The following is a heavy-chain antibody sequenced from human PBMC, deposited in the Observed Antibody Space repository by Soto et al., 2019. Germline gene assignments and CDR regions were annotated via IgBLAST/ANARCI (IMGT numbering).Heavy chain of an antibody. J-gene: IGHJ6*01. D-gene: IGHD3-10*01. Sequence: EVQVVETGGGLIQPGGSLRLSCVASWFTVSNNYMSWVRQVPGKGLKWVSLINSAGTPYYADSVKGRFTVSRDTSKNTLYLQMSSLRVEDTAVYFCAREKSAMLRGVRYGMDVWGQGTAVTVSS. V-gene: IGHV3-53*02. CDR3: AREKSAMLRGVRYGMDV. CDR2: INSAGTP. CDR1: WFTVSNNY.